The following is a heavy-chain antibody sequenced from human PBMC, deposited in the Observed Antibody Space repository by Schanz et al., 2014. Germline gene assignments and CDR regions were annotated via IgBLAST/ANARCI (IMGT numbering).Heavy chain of an antibody. CDR2: ISSTSSSK. CDR1: GFTFNSYS. D-gene: IGHD3-3*01. V-gene: IGHV3-48*02. CDR3: EKDAEIWSGYPEYFDS. J-gene: IGHJ4*02. Sequence: EVHLVESGGGLGQRGGSLIVSCEGSGFTFNSYSMNWVRQAPGKGLEWISYISSTSSSKDYADSVKGRFSISRDNAKNSLYLHMNSLRDEDTDVYYCEKDAEIWSGYPEYFDSWGQGTLVTVSS.